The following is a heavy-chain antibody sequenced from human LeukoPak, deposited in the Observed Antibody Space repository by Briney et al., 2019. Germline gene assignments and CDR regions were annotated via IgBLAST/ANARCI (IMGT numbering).Heavy chain of an antibody. V-gene: IGHV3-48*01. D-gene: IGHD4-17*01. Sequence: GGSLRLSCAASGFTFRNFDMNWVRQAPGKGLEWVSFISSSSSTIYYADSVKGRFTISRDNAKNSLDLQMNSLRAEDTAVYYCARTRYDAFDIWGQGTMVTVSS. CDR1: GFTFRNFD. CDR2: ISSSSSTI. CDR3: ARTRYDAFDI. J-gene: IGHJ3*02.